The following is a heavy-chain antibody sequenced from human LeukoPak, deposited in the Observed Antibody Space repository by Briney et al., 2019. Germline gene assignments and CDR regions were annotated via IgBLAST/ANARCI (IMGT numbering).Heavy chain of an antibody. Sequence: SETLSLTCTVSGGSISGGGYYWSWIRQHPGKGLEWIGYIYYSGSTYYNPSLKSRVTISVDTSKNQFSLKLSSVTAADTAVYYCARDPGDGYNYWYFDYWGQGTLVTVSS. CDR3: ARDPGDGYNYWYFDY. CDR2: IYYSGST. V-gene: IGHV4-31*03. CDR1: GGSISGGGYY. D-gene: IGHD5-24*01. J-gene: IGHJ4*02.